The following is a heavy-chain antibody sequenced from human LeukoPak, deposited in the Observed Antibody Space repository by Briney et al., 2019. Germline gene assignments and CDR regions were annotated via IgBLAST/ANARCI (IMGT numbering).Heavy chain of an antibody. D-gene: IGHD1-26*01. CDR1: GFTFSAYS. Sequence: GGSLRLSCAASGFTFSAYSMNWVRQAPGKGLDWVSYISSRSFTIYYADSVKGRFTISRDNAKNSLYLEMNSLRDEDTAVYYCARDRVGGFDMWGQGTMVTVSS. J-gene: IGHJ3*02. CDR3: ARDRVGGFDM. CDR2: ISSRSFTI. V-gene: IGHV3-48*02.